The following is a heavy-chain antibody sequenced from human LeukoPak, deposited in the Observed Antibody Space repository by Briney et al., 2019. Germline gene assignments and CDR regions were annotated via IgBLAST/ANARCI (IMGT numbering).Heavy chain of an antibody. CDR2: IYYSGST. Sequence: SETLSLTCTVSGGSISSSSYYWGWIRQPPGKGLEWIGSIYYSGSTYYDPSLKSRVTISVDTSRNQFSLKLSSVTAADTAVYYCARLRSTEQYYYYGMDVWGQGTTVTVSS. CDR3: ARLRSTEQYYYYGMDV. CDR1: GGSISSSSYY. J-gene: IGHJ6*02. D-gene: IGHD1/OR15-1a*01. V-gene: IGHV4-39*07.